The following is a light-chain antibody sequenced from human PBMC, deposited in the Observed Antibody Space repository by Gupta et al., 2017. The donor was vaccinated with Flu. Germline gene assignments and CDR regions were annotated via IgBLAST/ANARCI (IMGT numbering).Light chain of an antibody. V-gene: IGKV1-39*01. J-gene: IGKJ4*01. CDR2: AAS. Sequence: DLQMTQSPSSLSASVGDRVTITCRARQSISIYLNWYQQKPGKAPKLLIYAASSLQSGVPSRFSCSGTGTGFTLTISSLQPEDFATDYCQQRNNTPPLTFGGGTKVEIK. CDR1: QSISIY. CDR3: QQRNNTPPLT.